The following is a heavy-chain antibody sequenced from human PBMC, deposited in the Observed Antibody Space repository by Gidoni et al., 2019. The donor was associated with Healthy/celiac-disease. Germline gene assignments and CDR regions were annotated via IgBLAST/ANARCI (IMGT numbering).Heavy chain of an antibody. CDR3: ARVGDTYYYDSSADAFDI. Sequence: QVQLVQSGAAVKKPGASVKVSCKASGYTFNSYYMHWGRQAPGPGLEWMGIINPSGGSTSYAQKFQGRVTMTRDTSTSTVYMELSSLRSEDTAVYYCARVGDTYYYDSSADAFDIWGQGTMVTVSS. V-gene: IGHV1-46*02. D-gene: IGHD3-22*01. J-gene: IGHJ3*02. CDR1: GYTFNSYY. CDR2: INPSGGST.